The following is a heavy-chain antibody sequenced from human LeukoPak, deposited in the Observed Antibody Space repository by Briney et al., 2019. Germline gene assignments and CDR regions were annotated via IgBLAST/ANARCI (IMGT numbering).Heavy chain of an antibody. D-gene: IGHD6-19*01. CDR2: INPNSGGT. Sequence: ALVKVSCKASGYTFTGYYMHWVRQAPGQGLEWMGRINPNSGGTNYAQKFQGRVTMTRDTSISTAYMELSRLRSDDTAVYYCARVLSIAVTLPHYWGQGTLVTVSS. CDR1: GYTFTGYY. J-gene: IGHJ4*02. V-gene: IGHV1-2*06. CDR3: ARVLSIAVTLPHY.